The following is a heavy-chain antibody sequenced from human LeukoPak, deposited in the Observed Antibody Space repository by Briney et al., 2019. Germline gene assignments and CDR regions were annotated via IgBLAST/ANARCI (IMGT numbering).Heavy chain of an antibody. CDR1: GFTFSSYG. Sequence: PGGSLRLSCAASGFTFSSYGMHWVRQAPGKGLEWVAVISYDGSNKYYADSVKGRFTISRDNSKNTLYLQMNSLRAEDTAVYYCAQGENYYDSSGFDAFDIWGQGTMVTVSS. J-gene: IGHJ3*02. CDR2: ISYDGSNK. D-gene: IGHD3-22*01. V-gene: IGHV3-30*18. CDR3: AQGENYYDSSGFDAFDI.